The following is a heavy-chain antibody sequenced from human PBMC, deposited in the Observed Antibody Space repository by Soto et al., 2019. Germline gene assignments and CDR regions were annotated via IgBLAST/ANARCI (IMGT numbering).Heavy chain of an antibody. Sequence: GSGPSCEPTETLTLTCTVSGFSLSNARMGVSWIRQPPGKALEWLAHIFLNDEKSYSTSLKSRLTISKDTSKSQVVLTMTNMDPVDTATYYCARIVRLYYDFWSGYLNYGMDVWGQGTTVTVSS. CDR2: IFLNDEK. D-gene: IGHD3-3*01. J-gene: IGHJ6*02. CDR1: GFSLSNARMG. V-gene: IGHV2-26*01. CDR3: ARIVRLYYDFWSGYLNYGMDV.